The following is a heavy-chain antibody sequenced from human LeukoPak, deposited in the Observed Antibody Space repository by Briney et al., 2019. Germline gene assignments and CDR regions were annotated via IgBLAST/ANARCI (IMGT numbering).Heavy chain of an antibody. D-gene: IGHD6-19*01. CDR1: GFTFSSYA. J-gene: IGHJ4*02. CDR3: ARDSTAVALDY. Sequence: KPGGSLRLSCAASGFTFSSYAMSWVRQAPGKGLEWVSSISSSSSYIYYADSVKGRFTISRDNAKNSLYLQMNSLRAEDTAVYYCARDSTAVALDYWGQGTLVTVSS. CDR2: ISSSSSYI. V-gene: IGHV3-21*01.